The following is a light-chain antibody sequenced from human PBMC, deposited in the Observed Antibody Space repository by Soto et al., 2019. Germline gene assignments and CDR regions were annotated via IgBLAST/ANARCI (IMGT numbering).Light chain of an antibody. CDR3: QQSNNWGLS. Sequence: IVMTQSPATLSGSPGERVTLSCRASANVGTNVAWYQQKPGQAPRLLIYDSSTRATGIPDTFSGSGSMTDVTLTIRSLHPEEAAVYYCQQSNNWGLSFGGGTKVEI. J-gene: IGKJ4*01. V-gene: IGKV3D-15*01. CDR2: DSS. CDR1: ANVGTN.